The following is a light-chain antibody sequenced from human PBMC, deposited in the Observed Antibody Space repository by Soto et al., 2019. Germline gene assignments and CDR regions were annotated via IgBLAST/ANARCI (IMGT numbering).Light chain of an antibody. CDR2: EVS. CDR1: SSDVGNDNF. J-gene: IGLJ1*01. V-gene: IGLV2-14*01. CDR3: AAWDDSLNGYV. Sequence: QSVLTQPASVSGSPGQSITISCTGTSSDVGNDNFVSWYQHHPGKAPKLIIYEVSYRPSGVSHRFSGSKSGNTASLTISGLQSEDEADYYCAAWDDSLNGYVFGTGTKVTVL.